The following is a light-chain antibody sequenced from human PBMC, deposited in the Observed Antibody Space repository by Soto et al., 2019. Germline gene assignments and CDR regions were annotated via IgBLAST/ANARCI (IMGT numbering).Light chain of an antibody. J-gene: IGKJ1*01. CDR1: QGISNY. CDR2: PAS. CDR3: QYYATAPQT. Sequence: DIQMTQSPSSLSASVGDRVTITCRASQGISNYLDWYQQKPGKVPQLLIYPASTLQSGVPSRFSGSGSGTDFTLTISSLQPEDGATYYCQYYATAPQTFGQGTKVEIK. V-gene: IGKV1-27*01.